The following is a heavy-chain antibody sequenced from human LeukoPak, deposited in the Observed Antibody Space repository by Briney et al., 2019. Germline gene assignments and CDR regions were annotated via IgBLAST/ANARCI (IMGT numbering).Heavy chain of an antibody. CDR2: MNPNSGNT. CDR3: ARGVAAAGIDY. CDR1: GYTFTSYD. D-gene: IGHD6-13*01. J-gene: IGHJ4*02. V-gene: IGHV1-8*01. Sequence: GASVKVSCKASGYTFTSYDINWVRQATGQGLEWMGWMNPNSGNTGYAQKFQGRVTMTRDTSISTAYMELSRLRSDDTAVYYCARGVAAAGIDYWGQGTLVTVSS.